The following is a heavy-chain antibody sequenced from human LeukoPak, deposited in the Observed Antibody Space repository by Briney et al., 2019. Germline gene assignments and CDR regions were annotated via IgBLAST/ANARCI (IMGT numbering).Heavy chain of an antibody. D-gene: IGHD3-22*01. CDR2: IYYSGST. Sequence: SETLSLTCTLSGGSISSSSYYWGWIRQPPGKGLEWIGSIYYSGSTYYNPSPKSRVTISVDTSKNQFSLKLSSVTAADTAVYYCARNGPTYYYDRNWFDPWGQGTLVTVSS. J-gene: IGHJ5*02. CDR1: GGSISSSSYY. V-gene: IGHV4-39*01. CDR3: ARNGPTYYYDRNWFDP.